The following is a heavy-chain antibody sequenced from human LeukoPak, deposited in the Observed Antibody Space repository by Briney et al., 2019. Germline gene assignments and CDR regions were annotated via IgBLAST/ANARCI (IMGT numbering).Heavy chain of an antibody. CDR2: IGSGSSSI. D-gene: IGHD6-13*01. CDR3: ARDYSSTSGKHAFDI. J-gene: IGHJ3*02. Sequence: GGSLRLSCAASGFTFSSYSMNWVRQAPGKGLEWVSYIGSGSSSIKYADSVKGRFTISRDNAKNSLYLQVNSLRVEDTAVYYCARDYSSTSGKHAFDIWGQGTMVTVSS. CDR1: GFTFSSYS. V-gene: IGHV3-48*01.